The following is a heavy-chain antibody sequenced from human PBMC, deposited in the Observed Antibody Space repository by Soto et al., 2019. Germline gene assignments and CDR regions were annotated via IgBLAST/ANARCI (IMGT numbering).Heavy chain of an antibody. CDR2: ISTNGGRA. CDR3: LKDAVELVDGSGYGMDV. J-gene: IGHJ6*02. V-gene: IGHV3-64D*06. CDR1: GFTFSSYT. D-gene: IGHD3-10*01. Sequence: AGSLRLSCSASGFTFSSYTMHWVRQAPGEGLEDVSAISTNGGRAYYADSVKCRFTISRDDSKNTLYLRMSSLRADYTAVYYCLKDAVELVDGSGYGMDVWGQGTMVTVSS.